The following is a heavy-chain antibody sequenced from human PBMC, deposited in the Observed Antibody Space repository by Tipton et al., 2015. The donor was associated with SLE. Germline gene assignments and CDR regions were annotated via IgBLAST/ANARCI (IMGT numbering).Heavy chain of an antibody. CDR3: ARGYCSDGVCYGFGFFDY. D-gene: IGHD2-8*01. J-gene: IGHJ4*02. CDR2: LYYSGNT. V-gene: IGHV4-39*07. Sequence: TLSLTCTVSGGSIRASRHFWGWIRQPPGKGLEWIGVLYYSGNTYYNPSLKSPVTLSIDTSKNQFSLKMRSVTAADTSVYFCARGYCSDGVCYGFGFFDYWGQVSLATVSS. CDR1: GGSIRASRHF.